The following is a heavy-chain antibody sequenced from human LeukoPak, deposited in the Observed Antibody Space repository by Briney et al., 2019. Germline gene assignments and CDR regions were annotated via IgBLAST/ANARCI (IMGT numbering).Heavy chain of an antibody. CDR2: IDPKSGGT. V-gene: IGHV1-2*02. CDR3: ATGERGSSWCDELHH. D-gene: IGHD6-13*01. Sequence: ASVKVSCKASGYTFTAYYIHWVRQAPGQGLEWMGWIDPKSGGTGYAQKFQGRVNMTRDTSINTAYLELNFLKSDDTAVHFCATGERGSSWCDELHHWGQGTLVTVSS. CDR1: GYTFTAYY. J-gene: IGHJ1*01.